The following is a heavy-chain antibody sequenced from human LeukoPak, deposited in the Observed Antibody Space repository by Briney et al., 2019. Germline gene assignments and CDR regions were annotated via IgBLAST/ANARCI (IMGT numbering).Heavy chain of an antibody. J-gene: IGHJ4*02. V-gene: IGHV3-21*01. CDR2: ISSSSSYI. Sequence: PGGSLRLSCAASGFTFSSYSMNWVRQAPGKGLEWVSSISSSSSYIYYADSVKGRFTISRDNAKNSLYLQMNSLRAEDTAVYYCATSRRAYFDWLLPDFDYWGQGTLVTVSS. CDR1: GFTFSSYS. D-gene: IGHD3-9*01. CDR3: ATSRRAYFDWLLPDFDY.